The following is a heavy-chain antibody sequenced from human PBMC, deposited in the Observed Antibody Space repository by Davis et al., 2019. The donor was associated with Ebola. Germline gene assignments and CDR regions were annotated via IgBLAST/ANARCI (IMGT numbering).Heavy chain of an antibody. CDR1: GFTFSSYG. Sequence: GESLKISCAASGFTFSSYGMHWVRQAPGKGLEWVAFIRYDGSNKYYADSVKGRFTISRDNAKNTLYLQMNSLRAEDTAVYYCAREYYYGSGRGSLHGDVWGKGTTVTVSS. V-gene: IGHV3-30*02. CDR3: AREYYYGSGRGSLHGDV. CDR2: IRYDGSNK. J-gene: IGHJ6*04. D-gene: IGHD3-10*01.